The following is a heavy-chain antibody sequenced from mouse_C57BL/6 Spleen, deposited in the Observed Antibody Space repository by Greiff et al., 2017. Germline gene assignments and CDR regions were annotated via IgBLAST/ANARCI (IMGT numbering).Heavy chain of an antibody. V-gene: IGHV1-69*01. CDR3: ARKMVDYFDY. CDR2: IDPSDSYT. J-gene: IGHJ2*01. Sequence: QVQLQQPGAELVMPGASVKLSCKASGYTFTSYWLPWVKQRPGQGLAWIGEIDPSDSYTNYTQKFKGKSTLTVDKSSSTAYMQLSSLTSEDSAVYYCARKMVDYFDYWGQGTTLTVSS. D-gene: IGHD2-3*01. CDR1: GYTFTSYW.